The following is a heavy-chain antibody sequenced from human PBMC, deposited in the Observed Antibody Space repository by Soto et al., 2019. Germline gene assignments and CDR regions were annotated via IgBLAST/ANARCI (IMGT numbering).Heavy chain of an antibody. J-gene: IGHJ4*02. V-gene: IGHV3-23*01. CDR3: AKGRREYSSSADY. CDR2: ISGSGGNT. CDR1: GFTFSSYA. D-gene: IGHD6-6*01. Sequence: GGSLRLSCAASGFTFSSYAMSWVRQAPGKGLEWVSAISGSGGNTYYADSVKGRFTISRDNSKNTLYLQMNSLRAEDTAVYYCAKGRREYSSSADYWGQGTLVTVSS.